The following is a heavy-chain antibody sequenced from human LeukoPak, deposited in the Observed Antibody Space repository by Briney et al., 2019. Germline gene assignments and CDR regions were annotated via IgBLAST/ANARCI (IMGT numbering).Heavy chain of an antibody. CDR2: IAGSGRHT. CDR3: ARNPYDSSGYKAPYWHFDL. Sequence: GGSLRLSCAASGFTFRSYAMSWVRQAPGKGLEWVSSIAGSGRHTYYADSVKGRFTISRDNSKNTLYLQMNSLRVDDTAVDYCARNPYDSSGYKAPYWHFDLWGRGTLVTVSS. CDR1: GFTFRSYA. J-gene: IGHJ2*01. D-gene: IGHD3-22*01. V-gene: IGHV3-23*01.